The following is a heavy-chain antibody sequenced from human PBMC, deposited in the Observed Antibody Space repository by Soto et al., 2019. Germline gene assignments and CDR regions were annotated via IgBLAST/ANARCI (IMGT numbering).Heavy chain of an antibody. CDR1: GFTFSSYA. J-gene: IGHJ4*02. Sequence: QVQLVESGGGVVQPGRSLRLSCAASGFTFSSYAMHWVRQAPGKGLEWVAVISYDGSNKYYADSVKSRFTISRDNSKNTLYLQMNSLRAEDTAVYYCARAAGKATSTRPADYWGQGTLVTVSS. D-gene: IGHD5-12*01. V-gene: IGHV3-30-3*01. CDR3: ARAAGKATSTRPADY. CDR2: ISYDGSNK.